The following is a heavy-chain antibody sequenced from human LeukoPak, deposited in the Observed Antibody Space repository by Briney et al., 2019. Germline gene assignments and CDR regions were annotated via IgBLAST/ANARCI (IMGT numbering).Heavy chain of an antibody. Sequence: GGSLRLSCAASGFTFSSYAIHWVRQAPGKGLEWVAVISYDGSNKYYADSVKGRFTISRDNSKNTLYLQMNSLRAEDTAVYYCAKTDAAAVLTSAFDIWGQGTMVTVSS. CDR3: AKTDAAAVLTSAFDI. D-gene: IGHD6-13*01. J-gene: IGHJ3*02. CDR1: GFTFSSYA. V-gene: IGHV3-30*04. CDR2: ISYDGSNK.